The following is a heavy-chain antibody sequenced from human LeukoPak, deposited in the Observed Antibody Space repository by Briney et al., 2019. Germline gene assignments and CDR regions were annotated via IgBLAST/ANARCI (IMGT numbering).Heavy chain of an antibody. V-gene: IGHV4-59*13. D-gene: IGHD3-10*01. J-gene: IGHJ4*02. CDR2: IYHSGST. CDR1: GLSITTYY. CDR3: AREANYYGSGSYFEGTFDY. Sequence: SETLSLTCTVSGLSITTYYWSWIRQPPGKGLEWIGYIYHSGSTNYNPSLKSRVTISVDTSKNEFSLKLTSVTAADTAVYYCAREANYYGSGSYFEGTFDYWGQGSLVTVSS.